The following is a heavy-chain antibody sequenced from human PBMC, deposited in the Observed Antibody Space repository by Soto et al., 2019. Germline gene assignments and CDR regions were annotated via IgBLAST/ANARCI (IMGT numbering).Heavy chain of an antibody. CDR1: GFSFSDYA. CDR3: ARLLLL. J-gene: IGHJ4*02. D-gene: IGHD1-26*01. Sequence: QVQLVESGGGVVQPGRSLRLSCAASGFSFSDYAMHWVRQAPGKGLEWVAVISSDGNNQYYADSVRGRFTISRDSSKNTLYLQVDSLRAEDTAVYYCARLLLLWGQGTLVTVSS. V-gene: IGHV3-30-3*01. CDR2: ISSDGNNQ.